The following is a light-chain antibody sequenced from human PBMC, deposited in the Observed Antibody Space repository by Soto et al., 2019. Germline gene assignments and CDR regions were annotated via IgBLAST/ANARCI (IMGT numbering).Light chain of an antibody. J-gene: IGKJ1*01. Sequence: DIPLTQSHSTLSGSVVERIPIXCRASQTISSWLAWYQQKPGKAPKLLIYKASTLKSGVPSRFSGSGSGTEFTLTISSLQPDDFATYYCQHYNSYSEAFGQGTKVDIK. V-gene: IGKV1-5*03. CDR3: QHYNSYSEA. CDR1: QTISSW. CDR2: KAS.